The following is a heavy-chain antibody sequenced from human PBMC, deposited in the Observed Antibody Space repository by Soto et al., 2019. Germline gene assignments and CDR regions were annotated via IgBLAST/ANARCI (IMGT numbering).Heavy chain of an antibody. J-gene: IGHJ6*02. V-gene: IGHV1-18*01. Sequence: VQLVQSGAEVKKPGASVKVSCKASGYTFTSYGISWVRQAPGQGLEWMGWISAYNGNTNYAEKLQGRVTMTTDTSTSTAYMELRILRSDDTAVYYCARDSSAIFGVVLRSMDVWGQGTTVTVSS. CDR3: ARDSSAIFGVVLRSMDV. D-gene: IGHD3-3*01. CDR1: GYTFTSYG. CDR2: ISAYNGNT.